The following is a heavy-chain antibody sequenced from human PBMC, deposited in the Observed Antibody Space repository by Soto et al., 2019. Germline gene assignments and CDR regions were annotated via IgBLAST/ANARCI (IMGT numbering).Heavy chain of an antibody. J-gene: IGHJ4*02. D-gene: IGHD3-9*01. CDR3: TKGGATYGLLTHDY. V-gene: IGHV3-23*01. Sequence: EVQLLESGGGLIPPGGSLRLSCAASGFTFGDYAMSWVRQAPGKGLEWVATVTGSATNIYYTDSVKGRFAVSRDNSRDTLYLQTNRLTAKDTAIYYCTKGGATYGLLTHDYWGQGTLGTVSS. CDR1: GFTFGDYA. CDR2: VTGSATNI.